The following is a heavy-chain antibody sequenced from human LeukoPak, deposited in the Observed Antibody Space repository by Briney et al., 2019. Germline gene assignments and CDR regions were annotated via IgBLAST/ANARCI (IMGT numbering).Heavy chain of an antibody. CDR2: IYSGGST. J-gene: IGHJ4*02. D-gene: IGHD3-10*01. Sequence: GGSLRLSCAASGFTVSSNYMSWVRQAPGKGLEWVSVIYSGGSTYYADSVKGRFTISRDNAKNTLYLQMNRLTVEDTAVYYCGRGMRDYYGLDYWGQGFLVTVSS. CDR3: GRGMRDYYGLDY. CDR1: GFTVSSNY. V-gene: IGHV3-53*01.